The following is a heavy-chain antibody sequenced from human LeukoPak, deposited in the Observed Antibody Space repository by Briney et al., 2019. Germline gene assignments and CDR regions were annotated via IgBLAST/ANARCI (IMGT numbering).Heavy chain of an antibody. J-gene: IGHJ4*02. CDR1: GFPFSSYW. CDR2: IRYDGSNK. D-gene: IGHD6-6*01. Sequence: PGGSLRLSCAASGFPFSSYWVHWVRQAPGKGLEWVAFIRYDGSNKYYADSVKGRFTISRDNSKNTLYLQMNSLRAEDTAVYYCAKLRSSSSYGVFDYWGQGTMVTVSS. V-gene: IGHV3-30*02. CDR3: AKLRSSSSYGVFDY.